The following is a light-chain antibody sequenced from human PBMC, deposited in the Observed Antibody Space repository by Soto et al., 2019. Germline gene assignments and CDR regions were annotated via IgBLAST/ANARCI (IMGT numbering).Light chain of an antibody. Sequence: IPLTQSPSSLSASVGARVTITCRASQDISTYLAWYQQNPGRAPKLLIYLASNLHTGVPSRFSGSGSGTEFTLTISSLQPEDFATYYCQQLDSDPPWTFGQGTRVEIK. CDR1: QDISTY. CDR3: QQLDSDPPWT. CDR2: LAS. V-gene: IGKV1-9*01. J-gene: IGKJ1*01.